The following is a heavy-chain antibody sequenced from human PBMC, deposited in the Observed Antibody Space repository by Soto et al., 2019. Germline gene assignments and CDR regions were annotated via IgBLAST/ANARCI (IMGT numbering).Heavy chain of an antibody. CDR2: ISYNGSNK. Sequence: GGSLRLSCAASGFTFSSYAMHWVRQAPGKGLEWVAVISYNGSNKYYADSVKGRFTISRDNSKNTLYLQMNSLRAEDTAVYYCARVPSSHCGGDRYPDYWGQGTLVTVSS. J-gene: IGHJ4*02. V-gene: IGHV3-30-3*01. D-gene: IGHD2-21*02. CDR3: ARVPSSHCGGDRYPDY. CDR1: GFTFSSYA.